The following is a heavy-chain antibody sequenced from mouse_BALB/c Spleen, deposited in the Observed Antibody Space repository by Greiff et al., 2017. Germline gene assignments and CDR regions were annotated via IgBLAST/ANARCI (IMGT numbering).Heavy chain of an antibody. CDR1: GFTFSSYA. V-gene: IGHV5-6-5*01. D-gene: IGHD2-1*01. CDR2: ISSGGST. CDR3: ARSGNYRDWYFDV. J-gene: IGHJ1*01. Sequence: EVQGVESGGGLVKPGGSLKLSCAASGFTFSSYAMSWVRQTPEKRLEWVASISSGGSTYSPDSVTGRFTISRDNARNILYLQMSSLRSEDTAMYYCARSGNYRDWYFDVWGAGTTVTVSS.